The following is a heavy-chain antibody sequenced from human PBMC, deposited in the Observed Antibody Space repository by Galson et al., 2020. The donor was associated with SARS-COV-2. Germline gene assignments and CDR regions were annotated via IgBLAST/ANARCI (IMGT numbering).Heavy chain of an antibody. D-gene: IGHD1-1*01. CDR3: ARVEPLYYYGMDV. Sequence: SETLSLTCTVSGYSISSGYYWGWIRQPPGKGPEWIGSNHHSGSTYYNPSLKSRVTISVDTSKNQFSLKLSSVTAADTAVYYCARVEPLYYYGMDVWGQGTTVTVSS. J-gene: IGHJ6*02. V-gene: IGHV4-38-2*02. CDR1: GYSISSGYY. CDR2: NHHSGST.